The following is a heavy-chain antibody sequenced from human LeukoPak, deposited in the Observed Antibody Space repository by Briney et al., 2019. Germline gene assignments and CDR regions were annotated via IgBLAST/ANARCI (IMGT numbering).Heavy chain of an antibody. CDR1: GFTFSSYG. D-gene: IGHD4-11*01. CDR2: IRYDGSNK. V-gene: IGHV3-30*02. Sequence: PGGSLRLSCAASGFTFSSYGMHWVRQAPGKGLEWVAFIRYDGSNKYYADSVKGRFTISRDNSKNTLYLQMNSLRAEDTAVYYCAKDDPISNSIDYWGQGTLVTVSS. CDR3: AKDDPISNSIDY. J-gene: IGHJ4*02.